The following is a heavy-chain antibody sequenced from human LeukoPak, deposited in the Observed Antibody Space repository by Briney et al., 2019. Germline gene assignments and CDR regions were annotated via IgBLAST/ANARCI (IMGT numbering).Heavy chain of an antibody. CDR1: GFTFSSYA. J-gene: IGHJ4*02. CDR2: ISYDGSNK. CDR3: AKEREVGGTADY. V-gene: IGHV3-30-3*01. D-gene: IGHD2-21*02. Sequence: GGSLRLSCAASGFTFSSYAMHWVRQAPGKGLEWVAVISYDGSNKYYADSVKGRFTISRDNSKNTLYLQMNSLRAEDTAVYYCAKEREVGGTADYWGQGTLVTVSS.